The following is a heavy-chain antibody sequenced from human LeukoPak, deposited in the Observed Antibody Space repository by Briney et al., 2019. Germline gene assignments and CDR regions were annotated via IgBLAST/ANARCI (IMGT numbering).Heavy chain of an antibody. D-gene: IGHD2/OR15-2a*01. CDR3: ARDPSNREENNWFDP. V-gene: IGHV4-39*07. Sequence: SETLSLTCTVSGGSISSSSYYWGWIRQPPGKGLEWIGSIYYSGSTYYNPSLKSRVTISVDTSKNQFSLKLSSVTAADTAVYYCARDPSNREENNWFDPWGQGTLVTVSS. CDR2: IYYSGST. J-gene: IGHJ5*02. CDR1: GGSISSSSYY.